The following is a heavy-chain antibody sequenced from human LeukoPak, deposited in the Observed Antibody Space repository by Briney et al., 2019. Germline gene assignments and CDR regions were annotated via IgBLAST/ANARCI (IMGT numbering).Heavy chain of an antibody. J-gene: IGHJ2*01. CDR3: ARGLPGDWYFDL. Sequence: GGSLRLSCAASGFTFSSYSMNWVRQAPGKGLEWVSSISSSSSYIYYADSVKGRFTISRDNAKNSLYLQTNSLRAEDTAVYYCARGLPGDWYFDLWGRGTLVTVSS. V-gene: IGHV3-21*01. CDR1: GFTFSSYS. CDR2: ISSSSSYI.